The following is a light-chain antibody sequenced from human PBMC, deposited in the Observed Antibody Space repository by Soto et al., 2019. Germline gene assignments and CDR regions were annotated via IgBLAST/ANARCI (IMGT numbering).Light chain of an antibody. J-gene: IGKJ1*01. CDR1: QSIGNW. V-gene: IGKV1-5*03. CDR2: KAS. Sequence: DLQMTQSPSTLSASVGDRVTITCRASQSIGNWLAWYQQKPGKAPKLLIYKASSLQSGVPSRFSGSGSGTEFTLTINSLQSDDFASAYCQQYNSYSGTFGQGTKV. CDR3: QQYNSYSGT.